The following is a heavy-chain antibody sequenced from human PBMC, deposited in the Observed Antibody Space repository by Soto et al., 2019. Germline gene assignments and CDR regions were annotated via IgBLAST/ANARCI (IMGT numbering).Heavy chain of an antibody. Sequence: EVQLVESGGGLVQPGGSLRLSCAASGFTFSSYSMNWVRQAPGKGLEWVSYISSSSSTIYYADSVKGRFTISRDNAKNSLYLQMNSLRDEDRAVYYCARDTVEMATGAGYSFDYWGQGTLVTVSS. CDR2: ISSSSSTI. V-gene: IGHV3-48*02. D-gene: IGHD4-4*01. J-gene: IGHJ4*02. CDR3: ARDTVEMATGAGYSFDY. CDR1: GFTFSSYS.